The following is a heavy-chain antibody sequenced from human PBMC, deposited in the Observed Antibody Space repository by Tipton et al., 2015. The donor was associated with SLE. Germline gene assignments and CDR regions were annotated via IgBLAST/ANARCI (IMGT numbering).Heavy chain of an antibody. V-gene: IGHV4-59*01. Sequence: PGLVKPSETLSLICSVSGVSISNYYWSWIRQPPGKGLEWIGHISNSETTNYNPSLKSRVTISVDTSKNQFSLKLRSVTAADTAVYFCASPDGLPTRIWVVWGQGITVTVSS. CDR1: GVSISNYY. J-gene: IGHJ6*02. CDR3: ASPDGLPTRIWVV. CDR2: ISNSETT. D-gene: IGHD2-15*01.